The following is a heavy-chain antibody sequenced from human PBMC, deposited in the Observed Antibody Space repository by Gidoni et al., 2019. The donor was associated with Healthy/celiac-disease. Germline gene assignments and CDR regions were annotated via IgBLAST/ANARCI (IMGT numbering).Heavy chain of an antibody. CDR2: IYPGDCNT. Sequence: ELQLVQSGAAVQKPEESLKTSCKGSGYSFTSSWIGWVLQMPGKGLEWMVIIYPGDCNTRYSQSFQGEVTISADKSISTDYLQWSSLKASDTAMYYCARQGSSGWGPMRNWFDPWGQGTLVTVSS. J-gene: IGHJ5*02. D-gene: IGHD6-19*01. CDR1: GYSFTSSW. V-gene: IGHV5-51*01. CDR3: ARQGSSGWGPMRNWFDP.